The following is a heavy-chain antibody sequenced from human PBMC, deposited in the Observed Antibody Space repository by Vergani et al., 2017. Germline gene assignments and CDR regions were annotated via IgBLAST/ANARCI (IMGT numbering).Heavy chain of an antibody. V-gene: IGHV3-53*02. CDR1: GFTVSSNY. Sequence: EVQLVETGGGLIQPGGSLRLSCAASGFTVSSNYMSWVRQAPGKGLEWVSVIYSGGSTYYADSVKGRFTLSRDNSKNTLYLQLNSLRAEDTAVYYCARARYYYDSSGYYKTEYYFDYWGQGTLVTVSS. J-gene: IGHJ4*02. D-gene: IGHD3-22*01. CDR2: IYSGGST. CDR3: ARARYYYDSSGYYKTEYYFDY.